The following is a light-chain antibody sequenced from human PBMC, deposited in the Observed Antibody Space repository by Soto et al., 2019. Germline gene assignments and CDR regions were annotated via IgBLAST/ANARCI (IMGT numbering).Light chain of an antibody. Sequence: EVVMTQSPATLSVSPGERATLSCRASQSLSSNLAWYQQKPGQAPRLLIFAASTRATGLPARFSGSGSGTEFTLTIDSLQSEDFAVYFCQQYNNWPGTFGQGTKVEI. CDR3: QQYNNWPGT. V-gene: IGKV3-15*01. CDR2: AAS. CDR1: QSLSSN. J-gene: IGKJ1*01.